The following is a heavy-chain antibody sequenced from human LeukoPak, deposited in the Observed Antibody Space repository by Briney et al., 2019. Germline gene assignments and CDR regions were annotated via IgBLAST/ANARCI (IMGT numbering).Heavy chain of an antibody. V-gene: IGHV3-30*03. J-gene: IGHJ4*02. Sequence: PGGSLRLSCAASGFTFSSYGMHWVRQAPGKGLEWVAVISYDGSNKYYADSVKGRFTISRDNSKNTLYLQMNSLRAEDTAVYYRASSLPRYSSSWYLFNYWGQGTLVTVSS. CDR1: GFTFSSYG. D-gene: IGHD6-13*01. CDR2: ISYDGSNK. CDR3: ASSLPRYSSSWYLFNY.